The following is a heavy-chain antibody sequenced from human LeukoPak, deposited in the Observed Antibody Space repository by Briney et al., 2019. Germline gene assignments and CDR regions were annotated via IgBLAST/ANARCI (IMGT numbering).Heavy chain of an antibody. V-gene: IGHV4-4*07. CDR1: GGSISTYY. CDR2: IYGSGTI. CDR3: ARDPGGGYKDDALDI. J-gene: IGHJ3*02. Sequence: SETLSLTCTVSGGSISTYYWSWIRQPAGKGLEWIGRIYGSGTITYNPSLKSRVTMSVDTSKNQFSLKLSSVTAADTAVYFCARDPGGGYKDDALDIWGQGTMVTVSS. D-gene: IGHD3-16*01.